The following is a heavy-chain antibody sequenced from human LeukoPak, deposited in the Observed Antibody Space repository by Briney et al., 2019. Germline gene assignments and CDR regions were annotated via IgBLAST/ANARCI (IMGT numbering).Heavy chain of an antibody. J-gene: IGHJ4*02. CDR3: ARGYSHLTS. CDR1: GGSISSGGYY. D-gene: IGHD2-21*01. V-gene: IGHV4-31*03. Sequence: TSETLSLTCTVSGGSISSGGYYWTWIRQHPGKGLEWIGYIHYSGSTYYNPSLKSRVTISVDTSKNQFSLKLSSVTAADTAVYYCARGYSHLTSWGQGTLVTVSS. CDR2: IHYSGST.